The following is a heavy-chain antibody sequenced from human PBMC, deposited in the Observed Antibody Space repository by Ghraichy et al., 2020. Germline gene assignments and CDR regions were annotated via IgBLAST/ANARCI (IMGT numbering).Heavy chain of an antibody. J-gene: IGHJ6*02. D-gene: IGHD3-10*01. V-gene: IGHV1-18*01. Sequence: ASVKVSCKASGYTFSTYGITWVRKAPGQRLEWMGWISGYSGDTDHAQKFQGRVTMTTDTSTSTAYMELRGLRSDDTAVYYCAGCYGSGSYSGYYYYGLDVWGQGTTVTVSS. CDR1: GYTFSTYG. CDR3: AGCYGSGSYSGYYYYGLDV. CDR2: ISGYSGDT.